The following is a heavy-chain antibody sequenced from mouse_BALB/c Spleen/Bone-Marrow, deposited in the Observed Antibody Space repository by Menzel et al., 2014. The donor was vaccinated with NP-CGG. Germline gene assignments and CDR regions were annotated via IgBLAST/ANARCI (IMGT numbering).Heavy chain of an antibody. V-gene: IGHV14-3*02. CDR1: GFNIKDTY. D-gene: IGHD2-4*01. Sequence: EVKVEESGAELVKPGASVKLSCTASGFNIKDTYMHWVKQGPEQGLEWIGRIDPANGNTKYDPKFQGKATITADTSSNTAYLQLSSLTSEDTAVYYCARFPYDYGGGDYWGQGTTLTVSS. J-gene: IGHJ2*01. CDR2: IDPANGNT. CDR3: ARFPYDYGGGDY.